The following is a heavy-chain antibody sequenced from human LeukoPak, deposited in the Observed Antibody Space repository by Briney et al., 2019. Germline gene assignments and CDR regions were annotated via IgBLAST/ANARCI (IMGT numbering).Heavy chain of an antibody. CDR3: AKDDPTGRYL. D-gene: IGHD1-26*01. Sequence: GGSLRLSCTASGFTFSSFGMHWVRQTPGKGLEWVTFIHNYETTEYYADSVKGRFTISRDNSKNTVYLQMNSLRVEDTAVYYCAKDDPTGRYLWGQGTLVTVSS. V-gene: IGHV3-30*02. CDR1: GFTFSSFG. CDR2: IHNYETTE. J-gene: IGHJ4*02.